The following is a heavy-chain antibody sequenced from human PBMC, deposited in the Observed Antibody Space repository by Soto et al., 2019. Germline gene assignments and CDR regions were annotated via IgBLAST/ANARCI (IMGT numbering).Heavy chain of an antibody. CDR2: IDPSDSYT. CDR3: VRRASGYYDSSGSRGCWFDP. V-gene: IGHV5-10-1*01. D-gene: IGHD3-22*01. Sequence: PGESLKISCKGSGYSFTSYWISWVRQMPGKGLEWMGRIDPSDSYTNYSPSFQGHVTISADKSISTAYLQWSSLKASDTAMYYCVRRASGYYDSSGSRGCWFDPWGQGTLVTVSS. CDR1: GYSFTSYW. J-gene: IGHJ5*02.